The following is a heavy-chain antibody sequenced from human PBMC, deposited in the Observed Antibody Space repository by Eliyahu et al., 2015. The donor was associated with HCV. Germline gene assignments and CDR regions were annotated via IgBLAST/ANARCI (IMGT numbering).Heavy chain of an antibody. Sequence: QVQLQQWGAGLLKPSETLSLTCAVYGGSFRGYYLXWXRQPPGKGLXWIGEINHSGSTNYNPSLKSRVTISVDTSKNQFSLKLSSVTAADTAVYYCARGFSITIFGVATVSPLYGMDVWGQGTTVTVSS. V-gene: IGHV4-34*01. CDR2: INHSGST. CDR3: ARGFSITIFGVATVSPLYGMDV. CDR1: GGSFRGYY. J-gene: IGHJ6*02. D-gene: IGHD3-3*01.